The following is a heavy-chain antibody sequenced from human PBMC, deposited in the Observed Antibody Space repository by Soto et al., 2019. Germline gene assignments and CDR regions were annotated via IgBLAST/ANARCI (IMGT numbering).Heavy chain of an antibody. D-gene: IGHD5-18*01. CDR2: IYCDDDK. V-gene: IGHV2-5*02. J-gene: IGHJ4*02. CDR3: IHKVLLETAFAY. CDR1: GFSLSTSGVG. Sequence: QITLTESGPTLLKPTQTLTLTCTFSGFSLSTSGVGVGWIRQPPGKALERLALIYCDDDKLYSPSLNIRRSITNHTGNLHAVLTTTNMDPVHTPTFYCIHKVLLETAFAYWGQGTLVTFAS.